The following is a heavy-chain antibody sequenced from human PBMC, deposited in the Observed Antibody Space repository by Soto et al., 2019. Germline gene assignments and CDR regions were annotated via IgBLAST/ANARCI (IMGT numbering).Heavy chain of an antibody. Sequence: ASVKVSCKASGYTFTGYYMHWVRQAPGQGLEWMGWINPNSGGTNYAQKFQGRVTMTRDTSISTAYMELGRLRSDDTAVYYCARDLSITMIVVVKYLFDYWGQGTLVTVSS. CDR1: GYTFTGYY. V-gene: IGHV1-2*02. J-gene: IGHJ4*02. D-gene: IGHD3-22*01. CDR3: ARDLSITMIVVVKYLFDY. CDR2: INPNSGGT.